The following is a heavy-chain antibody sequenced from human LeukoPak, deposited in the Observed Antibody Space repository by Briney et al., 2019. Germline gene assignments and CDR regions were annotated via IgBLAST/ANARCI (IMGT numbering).Heavy chain of an antibody. D-gene: IGHD6-13*01. CDR1: GGSISSYC. CDR2: MYFSGSA. Sequence: SETLSLTCSVSGGSISSYCWTWIRQPPGKGLEWIGYMYFSGSANYNPSLKSRVTISVDTSKKQFSLRLSSVTAAGTAVYYCARDYSSSWYYWGQGTLVTVSS. CDR3: ARDYSSSWYY. V-gene: IGHV4-59*01. J-gene: IGHJ4*02.